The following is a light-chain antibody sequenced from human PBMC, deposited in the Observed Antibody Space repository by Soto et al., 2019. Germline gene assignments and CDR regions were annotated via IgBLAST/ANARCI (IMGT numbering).Light chain of an antibody. CDR2: GAS. J-gene: IGKJ1*01. CDR1: QSVTTQ. Sequence: IVFTQSPGTLSFSPGERATLSCRASQSVTTQLAWYQQKPGQAPRLIIHGASSRATGVPDRITGSGSGTDFTLSISRLEPEDFAVYYCHAWTFGQGTKVDIK. V-gene: IGKV3-20*01. CDR3: HAWT.